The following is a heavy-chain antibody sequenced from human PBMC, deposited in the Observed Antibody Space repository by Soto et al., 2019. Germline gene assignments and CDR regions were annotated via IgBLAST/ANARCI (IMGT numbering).Heavy chain of an antibody. J-gene: IGHJ4*02. CDR3: ARDGEFHDSSGKFDY. V-gene: IGHV3-33*01. CDR2: TWFDGSNE. Sequence: QVQLVESGGGVVRPGASLRLSCVASGFTFSGFGMNWVRQAPGKGLEWVAITWFDGSNEFYADSVKGRFTISRDNSKNTVNLQMNSLRADDTAIYYCARDGEFHDSSGKFDYWGQGTLGTVS. CDR1: GFTFSGFG. D-gene: IGHD3-22*01.